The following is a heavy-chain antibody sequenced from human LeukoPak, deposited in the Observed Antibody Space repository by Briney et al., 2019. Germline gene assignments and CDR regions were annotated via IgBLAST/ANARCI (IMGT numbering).Heavy chain of an antibody. J-gene: IGHJ4*02. Sequence: GSLRLSCAASGFTFSNYWMHWVRQAPGKGLVWVSRIDSDHSSTSYADSVKGRFTIFRDNAKNTLYLQMNSLRAEDTAVYYCARGFTMVRGAYTAFGYWGQGTLVTVSS. CDR3: ARGFTMVRGAYTAFGY. CDR1: GFTFSNYW. D-gene: IGHD3-10*01. V-gene: IGHV3-74*01. CDR2: IDSDHSST.